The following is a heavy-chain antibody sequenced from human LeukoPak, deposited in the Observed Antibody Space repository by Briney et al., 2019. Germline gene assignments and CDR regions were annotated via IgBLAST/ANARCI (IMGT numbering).Heavy chain of an antibody. CDR1: GFTFSSYG. V-gene: IGHV3-30*02. Sequence: GGSLRLSCAASGFTFSSYGMHWVRQAPGKGLEWVAFIRYDGSNKYYADSVKGRFTISRDNSKNTLYLQMNSLRAEDTAVYYCAKGLAVAGIWLAFDIWGQGTMVTVSS. D-gene: IGHD6-19*01. CDR3: AKGLAVAGIWLAFDI. J-gene: IGHJ3*02. CDR2: IRYDGSNK.